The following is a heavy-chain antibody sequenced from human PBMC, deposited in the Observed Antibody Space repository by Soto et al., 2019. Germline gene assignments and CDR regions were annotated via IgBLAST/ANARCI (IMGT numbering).Heavy chain of an antibody. V-gene: IGHV1-3*05. J-gene: IGHJ4*02. CDR1: GYTFTSYA. CDR2: INAGNGKT. CDR3: ARGTVVTHFDY. D-gene: IGHD2-15*01. Sequence: QVQLVQSGAEEKKPGASVKVSCKASGYTFTSYAMHWVRQAPGQRLEWMGRINAGNGKTKYSQKFQGRVTIPGDTSASTAYRELGSLRSEDTAVYYCARGTVVTHFDYWGQGTLVTVSS.